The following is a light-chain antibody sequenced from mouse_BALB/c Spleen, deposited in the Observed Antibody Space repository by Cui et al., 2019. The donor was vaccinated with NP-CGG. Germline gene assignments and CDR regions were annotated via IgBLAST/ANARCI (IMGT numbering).Light chain of an antibody. V-gene: IGLV1*01. CDR2: GTN. J-gene: IGLJ1*01. CDR3: ALWYSNHWV. CDR1: TGAVTTSNY. Sequence: AVLAQEYAVTTSHGETVTLTCRSSTGAVTTSNYANWVQEKPDHLFTGLIGGTNNRAPGIPARFSGFLIGGKAALTITGAQTEDEAIYFCALWYSNHWVFGGGTKLTVL.